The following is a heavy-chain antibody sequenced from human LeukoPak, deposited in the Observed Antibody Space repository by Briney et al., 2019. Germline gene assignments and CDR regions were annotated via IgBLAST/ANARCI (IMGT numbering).Heavy chain of an antibody. J-gene: IGHJ4*02. CDR3: AKLTRPLVVVVAATLGNYFDY. Sequence: GESLRLSCAASGFTFSSYAMSGVRQAPGKGLEWVSAISGSGGSTYYADSVKGRFTISRDNSKNTLYLQMNSLRAEDTAVYYCAKLTRPLVVVVAATLGNYFDYWGQGALVTVSS. CDR2: ISGSGGST. CDR1: GFTFSSYA. D-gene: IGHD2-15*01. V-gene: IGHV3-23*01.